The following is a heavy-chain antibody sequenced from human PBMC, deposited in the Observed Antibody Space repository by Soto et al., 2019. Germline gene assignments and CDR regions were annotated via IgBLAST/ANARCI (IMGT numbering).Heavy chain of an antibody. CDR2: INEDGSEK. J-gene: IGHJ3*02. CDR3: ARDGPPRAAFDI. V-gene: IGHV3-7*01. Sequence: EVQLVESGGGLVQPGGSLRLSCAASAFAFRNYWMSWVRQAPGKGLEWVGQINEDGSEKYSVDSVRGRVTISRDNAKNSLYLQMNSLRAEDTAVYYCARDGPPRAAFDIWGQGTVVTVST. CDR1: AFAFRNYW.